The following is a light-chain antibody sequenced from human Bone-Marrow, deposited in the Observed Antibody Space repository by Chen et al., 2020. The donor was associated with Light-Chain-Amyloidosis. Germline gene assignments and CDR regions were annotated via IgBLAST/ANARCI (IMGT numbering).Light chain of an antibody. J-gene: IGLJ1*01. V-gene: IGLV2-14*01. CDR2: AVS. CDR3: SSFISSSSYV. CDR1: SGDVGTYNY. Sequence: QSALTQPASVSGSPGQSSTISCTGTSGDVGTYNYVSWYQQHPGKAPKVMIYAVSNRPSGVSNRFSGYKSGNTASLTISGLQAEDEADYYCSSFISSSSYVFGPGTKVTVL.